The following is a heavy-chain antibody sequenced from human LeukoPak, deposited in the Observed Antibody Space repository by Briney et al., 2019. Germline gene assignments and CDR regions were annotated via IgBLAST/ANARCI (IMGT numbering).Heavy chain of an antibody. J-gene: IGHJ4*02. D-gene: IGHD7-27*01. CDR2: IWYDGSNK. V-gene: IGHV3-33*01. Sequence: GGSLRLSCTASGFTFSSYFMHWVRQAPGKGLEWVAVIWYDGSNKYYTDSVKGRFTISRDNSKNTLHLQMNSLRAEDTAVYYCARGETDATGDYFDYWGQGTQVTVSS. CDR3: ARGETDATGDYFDY. CDR1: GFTFSSYF.